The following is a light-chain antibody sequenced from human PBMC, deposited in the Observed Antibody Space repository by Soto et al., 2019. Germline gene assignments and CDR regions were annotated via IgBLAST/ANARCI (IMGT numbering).Light chain of an antibody. CDR3: QQYGTSPGLFT. CDR1: QSVSSNY. CDR2: GAS. Sequence: EIVLTQSPGTLSLSPGERATLSCRASQSVSSNYLAWHQQKPGQAPRLLIYGASGRATGIPDRFSGSGSGTDFTLTISRLEPEDFAVYYCQQYGTSPGLFTFGPGTKVDIK. J-gene: IGKJ3*01. V-gene: IGKV3-20*01.